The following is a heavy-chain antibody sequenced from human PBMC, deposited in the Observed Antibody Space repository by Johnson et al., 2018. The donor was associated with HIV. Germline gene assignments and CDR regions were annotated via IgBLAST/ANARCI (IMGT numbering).Heavy chain of an antibody. V-gene: IGHV3-30*04. CDR2: ISFDGTSK. Sequence: VQVVESGGGVVQPGRSLRLSCTASGFTFSSYAMHWVRQAPGKGLEWVAFISFDGTSKYYGDSVNGRFTISRDNSKNTLYLQMNSLRTEDTAVYYCAKEYFDIWGQGTMVTVSS. J-gene: IGHJ3*02. CDR1: GFTFSSYA. CDR3: AKEYFDI.